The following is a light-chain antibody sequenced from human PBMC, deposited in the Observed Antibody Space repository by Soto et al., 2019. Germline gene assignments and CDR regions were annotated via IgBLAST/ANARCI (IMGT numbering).Light chain of an antibody. CDR1: QGISNY. CDR3: QKYNSARWT. Sequence: DIQMTQSPSSLSASVGDRVTITCRASQGISNYLAWYQQIPGKVPRLLIYAASTLQSGVPSRFSGSGSGTDFTLTISSLQPEDVATYYCQKYNSARWTFGLGTTVEIK. J-gene: IGKJ1*01. CDR2: AAS. V-gene: IGKV1-27*01.